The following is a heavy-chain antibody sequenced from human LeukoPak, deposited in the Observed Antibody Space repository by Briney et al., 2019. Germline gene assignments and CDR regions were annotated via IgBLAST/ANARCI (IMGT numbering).Heavy chain of an antibody. CDR2: INHSGST. D-gene: IGHD3-3*01. Sequence: SETLSLTCAVYGGSFSGYYWSWIRQPPGKGLEWIGEINHSGSTNYNPPLKSRVTISVDTSKNQFSLKLSSVTAADTAVYYCARDVFDFWSGYPDYWGQGTLVTVSS. V-gene: IGHV4-34*01. CDR3: ARDVFDFWSGYPDY. J-gene: IGHJ4*02. CDR1: GGSFSGYY.